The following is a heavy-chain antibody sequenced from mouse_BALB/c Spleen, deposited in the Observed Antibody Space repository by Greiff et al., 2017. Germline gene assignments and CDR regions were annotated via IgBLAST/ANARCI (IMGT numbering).Heavy chain of an antibody. CDR3: ARRLSTTVVPYAMDY. J-gene: IGHJ4*01. V-gene: IGHV5-12-1*01. Sequence: EVKLMESGGGLVKPGGSLKLSCAASGFAFSSYDMSWVRQTPEKRLEWVAYISSGGGSTYYPDTVKGRFTISRDNAKNTLYLQMSSLKSEDTAMYYCARRLSTTVVPYAMDYWGQGTSVTVSS. CDR1: GFAFSSYD. D-gene: IGHD1-1*01. CDR2: ISSGGGST.